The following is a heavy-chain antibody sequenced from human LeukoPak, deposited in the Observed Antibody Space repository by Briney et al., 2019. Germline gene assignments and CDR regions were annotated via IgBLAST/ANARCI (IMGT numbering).Heavy chain of an antibody. V-gene: IGHV1-18*01. CDR3: AGDQNIAGRPDY. CDR1: GYTFPDYG. CDR2: ISGYNGHT. Sequence: ASVRVSCKASGYTFPDYGISWVRQAPGQGLEWVGWISGYNGHTNYAQKFQGRVTMTTDTSTSTVCMELRTLRSDDTAVYYCAGDQNIAGRPDYWGQGTLVTVSS. J-gene: IGHJ4*02. D-gene: IGHD6-6*01.